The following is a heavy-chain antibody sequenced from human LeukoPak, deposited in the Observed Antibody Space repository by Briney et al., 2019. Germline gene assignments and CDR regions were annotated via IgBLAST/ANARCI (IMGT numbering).Heavy chain of an antibody. CDR1: GFTFSSYW. CDR3: AKDRVTLKVIAPPDGFDV. J-gene: IGHJ3*01. CDR2: INSDETIS. V-gene: IGHV3-74*01. D-gene: IGHD2-21*02. Sequence: GGSLRLSCAASGFTFSSYWMHWVRQVPNQGLMWVSRINSDETISEYVDSVNGRFTISRDNAKNTLYLQMSSLRAEDTAVYYCAKDRVTLKVIAPPDGFDVWGQGTVVTVSS.